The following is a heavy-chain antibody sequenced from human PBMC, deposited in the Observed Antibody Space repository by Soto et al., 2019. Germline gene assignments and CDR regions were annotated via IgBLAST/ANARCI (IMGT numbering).Heavy chain of an antibody. J-gene: IGHJ6*02. CDR1: GGTFSSYA. CDR2: IIPIFGTT. V-gene: IGHV1-69*13. Sequence: SVKVSCKASGGTFSSYAISWVRQAPGQGLEWMGGIIPIFGTTNYAQKFQGRVTITVDESTSTAYMELSSLRSEDTAVYYCARVTTDIVATIIDYYHGMDVWGQGTTVTVSS. D-gene: IGHD5-12*01. CDR3: ARVTTDIVATIIDYYHGMDV.